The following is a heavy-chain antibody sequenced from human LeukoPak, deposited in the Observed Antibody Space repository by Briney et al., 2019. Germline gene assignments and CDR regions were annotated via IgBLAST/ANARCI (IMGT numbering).Heavy chain of an antibody. D-gene: IGHD6-13*01. CDR2: ISSSGSTI. Sequence: PGGSLRLSCAASGFTFSSYEMNWVRQAPGKGLEWVSYISSSGSTIYYADSVKGRFTISRDNAKNSLYLQMNSLRAEDTAVYYCAGSSAGRRIAAAADFDYWGQGTLVTVSS. V-gene: IGHV3-48*03. CDR1: GFTFSSYE. CDR3: AGSSAGRRIAAAADFDY. J-gene: IGHJ4*02.